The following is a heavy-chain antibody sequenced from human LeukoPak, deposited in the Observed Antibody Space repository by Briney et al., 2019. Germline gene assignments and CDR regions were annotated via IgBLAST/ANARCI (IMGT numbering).Heavy chain of an antibody. D-gene: IGHD2-2*02. J-gene: IGHJ6*03. CDR1: GFTFSSYA. CDR3: TKQYCTSSASCYNYYDYYTDV. Sequence: PWGSLRLSCGVSGFTFSSYAMTWVRQAPGKGLEWVSVISGSGGTTDYADSVKGRFTISRENSKNTLYLQMNILRAEDTAVYYCTKQYCTSSASCYNYYDYYTDVWGKGTTVTVSS. V-gene: IGHV3-23*01. CDR2: ISGSGGTT.